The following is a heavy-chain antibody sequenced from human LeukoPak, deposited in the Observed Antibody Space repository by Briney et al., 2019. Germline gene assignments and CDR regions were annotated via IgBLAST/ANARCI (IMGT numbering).Heavy chain of an antibody. CDR3: ASTDTSPAAGAGKGYAFDI. Sequence: ASVKVSCKASGYTFTSYAMNWVRQAPGQGLEWMGRIIPILGIANYAQKFQGRVTITADKSTSTAYMELSSLRSEDTAVYYCASTDTSPAAGAGKGYAFDIWGQGTMVTVSS. CDR2: IIPILGIA. V-gene: IGHV1-69*04. CDR1: GYTFTSYA. J-gene: IGHJ3*02. D-gene: IGHD6-13*01.